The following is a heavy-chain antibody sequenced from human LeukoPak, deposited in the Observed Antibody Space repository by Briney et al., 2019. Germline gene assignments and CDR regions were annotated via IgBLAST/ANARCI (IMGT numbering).Heavy chain of an antibody. D-gene: IGHD3-10*01. Sequence: GESLKISCKGSGYSFTSYWIAWVRQATGQGLEWMGWMNPNRGNPGYAQKFQGRVTITRNTSISTAYMELSSLRSEDTAVYYCARTKGAGFGELWAYYYYYMDVWGKGATVTVSS. V-gene: IGHV1-8*03. J-gene: IGHJ6*03. CDR3: ARTKGAGFGELWAYYYYYMDV. CDR1: GYSFTSYW. CDR2: MNPNRGNP.